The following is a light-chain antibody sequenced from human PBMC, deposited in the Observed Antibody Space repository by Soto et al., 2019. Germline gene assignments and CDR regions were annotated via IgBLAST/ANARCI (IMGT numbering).Light chain of an antibody. V-gene: IGLV2-14*01. CDR3: SSYTTSSTVV. Sequence: QSALTQPASVSGSPGQSITISCTGTSSDVGAYGYVSWYQQHPGKAPKLMIYEFSYRPSGVSNRVSGSKSGNAASLTISVLQAEDEAEYYCSSYTTSSTVVFGGGTKLTVL. J-gene: IGLJ2*01. CDR1: SSDVGAYGY. CDR2: EFS.